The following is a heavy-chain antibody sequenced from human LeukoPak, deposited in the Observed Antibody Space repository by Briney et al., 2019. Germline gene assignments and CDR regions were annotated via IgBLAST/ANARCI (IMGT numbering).Heavy chain of an antibody. CDR3: ARDLGGRDAFDI. CDR1: GYTFTSYY. V-gene: IGHV1-2*02. CDR2: INPNSGGT. Sequence: GASVKVSCKASGYTFTSYYMHWVRQAPGQGLEWMGWINPNSGGTNYAQKFQGRVTMTRDTSISTAYMELSRLRSDDTAVYYCARDLGGRDAFDIWGQGTMVTVSS. J-gene: IGHJ3*02.